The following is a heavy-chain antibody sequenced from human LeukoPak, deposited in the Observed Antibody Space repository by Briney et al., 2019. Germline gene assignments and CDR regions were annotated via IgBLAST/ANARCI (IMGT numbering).Heavy chain of an antibody. CDR3: AKDISSGYRQYYFDY. J-gene: IGHJ4*02. CDR2: ISGSGGST. Sequence: GGSLRLSCAASGFTFSSYAMSWVRQAPGKGLEWVSAISGSGGSTYYADSVKGRFTISRDNSKNTLYLQMNSLRAEDTAVYYCAKDISSGYRQYYFDYWGQGTLVTVSS. CDR1: GFTFSSYA. D-gene: IGHD6-13*01. V-gene: IGHV3-23*01.